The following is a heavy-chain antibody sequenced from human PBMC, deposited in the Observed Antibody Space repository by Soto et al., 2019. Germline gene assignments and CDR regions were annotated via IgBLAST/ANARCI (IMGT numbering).Heavy chain of an antibody. V-gene: IGHV4-4*01. CDR2: IYHSGTT. CDR1: GGSISSSIW. D-gene: IGHD3-10*01. CDR3: TRRGDGSGSLDY. Sequence: QVQLQESGPGLVKPPGTLSLTCAVSGGSISSSIWWTWVRLPPGKGLEWIGEIYHSGTTNYNPSLKSRVTISVDKSNNQFSLKLTSLTAADTVVYFCTRRGDGSGSLDYWGQGTLVTVFS. J-gene: IGHJ4*02.